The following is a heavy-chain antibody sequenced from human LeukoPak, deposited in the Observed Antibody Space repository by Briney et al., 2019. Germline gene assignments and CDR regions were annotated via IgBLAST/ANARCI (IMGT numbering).Heavy chain of an antibody. D-gene: IGHD3-10*01. V-gene: IGHV1-18*01. CDR2: ISAYNGNT. J-gene: IGHJ4*02. CDR1: GYTFTSYG. CDR3: ARGQYMVRGVTRPDY. Sequence: ASVKVSCKASGYTFTSYGISWVRQAPGQGLEWMGWISAYNGNTNYAQNLQGRVTMTTDTSTSTAYMELRSLRSDDTAVYYRARGQYMVRGVTRPDYWGQGTLVTVSS.